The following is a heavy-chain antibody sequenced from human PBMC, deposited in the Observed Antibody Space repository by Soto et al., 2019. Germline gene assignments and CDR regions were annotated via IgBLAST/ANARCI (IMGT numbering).Heavy chain of an antibody. V-gene: IGHV3-30*18. CDR1: GFTFSSYG. CDR3: VKDGSSGWPYYYGLDV. J-gene: IGHJ6*02. D-gene: IGHD6-19*01. CDR2: ISYDGRNK. Sequence: QVQLVESGGGGVQPGRSLRISCAASGFTFSSYGMHWVRQAPGKGLEWVAVISYDGRNKYYADSVKGRFTISRDNSKNTLYLQMSSLRAEDTAVYYCVKDGSSGWPYYYGLDVWGQGTTVTVSS.